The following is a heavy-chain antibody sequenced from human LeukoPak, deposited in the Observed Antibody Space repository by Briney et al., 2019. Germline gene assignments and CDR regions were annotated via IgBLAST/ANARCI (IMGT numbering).Heavy chain of an antibody. CDR1: GFTFSSYS. CDR2: ISSSSSTI. Sequence: GGPLRLSCAASGFTFSSYSMNWVRQAPGKGLEWVSYISSSSSTIYYADSVKGRFTISRDNAKNSLYLQMNSLRAEDAAVYYCARDFGSLDCYWGQGTLVTVSS. V-gene: IGHV3-48*04. CDR3: ARDFGSLDCY. D-gene: IGHD3-3*01. J-gene: IGHJ4*02.